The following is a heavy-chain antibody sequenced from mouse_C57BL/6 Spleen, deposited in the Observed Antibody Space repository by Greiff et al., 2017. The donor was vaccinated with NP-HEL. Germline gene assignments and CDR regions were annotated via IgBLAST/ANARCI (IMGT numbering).Heavy chain of an antibody. CDR1: GFTFSDYG. CDR2: ISSGSSTI. J-gene: IGHJ3*01. CDR3: ARSYYGYDGTLAY. D-gene: IGHD2-2*01. V-gene: IGHV5-17*01. Sequence: EVKLMESGGGLVKPGGSLKLSCAASGFTFSDYGMHWVRQAPEKGLEWVAYISSGSSTIYYADTVKGRFTISRDNAKNTLFLQMTSLRSEDTAMYYCARSYYGYDGTLAYWGQGTLVTVSA.